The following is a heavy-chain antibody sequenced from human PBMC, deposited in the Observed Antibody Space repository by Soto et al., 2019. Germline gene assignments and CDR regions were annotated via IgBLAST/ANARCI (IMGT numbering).Heavy chain of an antibody. CDR3: ARTSFAGRSYYSGMDX. D-gene: IGHD3-16*01. CDR2: IYPGDSDT. V-gene: IGHV5-51*01. CDR1: GYTFTSYW. J-gene: IGHJ6*02. Sequence: GEALKISCKGSGYTFTSYWIGWVRQMPGKGVEWMGIIYPGDSDTRYSPSFQGQVTFSADRSINTVYLHWSSLKASDTAMYFCARTSFAGRSYYSGMDXWGQGTTVTVS.